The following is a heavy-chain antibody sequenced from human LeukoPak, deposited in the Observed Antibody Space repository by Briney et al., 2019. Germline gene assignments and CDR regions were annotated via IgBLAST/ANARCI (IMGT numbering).Heavy chain of an antibody. D-gene: IGHD6-19*01. V-gene: IGHV4-38-2*01. J-gene: IGHJ1*01. CDR1: GYSISSGYY. Sequence: SETLSLTCAVSGYSISSGYYWGWIRQPPGKGLEWIGSIYHSGSTYYNPSLKSRVTISVDTSKNQFSLKLSSVTAADTAVYYCARVPRQWLVRSGYFQHWGQGTLVTVSS. CDR3: ARVPRQWLVRSGYFQH. CDR2: IYHSGST.